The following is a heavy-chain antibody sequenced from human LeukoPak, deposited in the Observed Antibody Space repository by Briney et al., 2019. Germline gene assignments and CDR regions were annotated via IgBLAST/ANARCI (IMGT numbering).Heavy chain of an antibody. Sequence: GGSLRLSCAASGFTFSSYDMSWVRQAPGKGLEWVSAISGYGGSSYYGDSVRGRFTISRDNSKNTLCLQMNSLRAEDTALYYCAKKLRYGDSSYFFDYWGQGTLVTVSS. CDR2: ISGYGGSS. CDR1: GFTFSSYD. V-gene: IGHV3-23*01. J-gene: IGHJ4*02. CDR3: AKKLRYGDSSYFFDY. D-gene: IGHD4-17*01.